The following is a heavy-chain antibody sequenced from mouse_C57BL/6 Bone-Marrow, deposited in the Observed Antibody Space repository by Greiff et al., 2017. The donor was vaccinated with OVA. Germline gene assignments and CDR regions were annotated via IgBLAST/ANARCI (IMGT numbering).Heavy chain of an antibody. Sequence: EVQLVESGGGLVQPGGSLKLSCAASGFTFSDYYMYWVRQTPEKRLEWVAYISNGGGSTYYPDTVKGRFTISRDNAKNTLYLQMSRLKSEDTAMYYCASIATGYFDYWGQGTTLTVSS. J-gene: IGHJ2*01. CDR1: GFTFSDYY. D-gene: IGHD1-1*01. CDR3: ASIATGYFDY. CDR2: ISNGGGST. V-gene: IGHV5-12*01.